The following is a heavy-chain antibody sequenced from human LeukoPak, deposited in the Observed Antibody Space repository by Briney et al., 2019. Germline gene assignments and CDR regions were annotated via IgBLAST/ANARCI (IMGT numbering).Heavy chain of an antibody. V-gene: IGHV4-59*08. J-gene: IGHJ6*02. CDR2: IYYSGST. CDR1: GGSISSYY. D-gene: IGHD6-19*01. Sequence: SETLSLTRTVSGGSISSYYWSWIRQPPGKGLEWIGYIYYSGSTNYNPSLKSRVTISVDTSKNQFSLKLSSVTAADTAVYYCARLRFGGWGYYYYGMDVWGQGTTVTVSS. CDR3: ARLRFGGWGYYYYGMDV.